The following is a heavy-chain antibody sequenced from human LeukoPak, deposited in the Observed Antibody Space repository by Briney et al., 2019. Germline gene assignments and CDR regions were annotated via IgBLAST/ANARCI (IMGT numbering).Heavy chain of an antibody. V-gene: IGHV4-30-4*01. CDR1: GGSISSGDYY. CDR2: IYYSGST. Sequence: SETLSLTCTVSGGSISSGDYYWSWIRQPPGKGLEWIGYIYYSGSTYYNPSLKSRVTISVDTSKNQFSLKLSSVTAADTAVYYCARGVAACWFDPWGQGTLVTVSS. CDR3: ARGVAACWFDP. D-gene: IGHD6-13*01. J-gene: IGHJ5*02.